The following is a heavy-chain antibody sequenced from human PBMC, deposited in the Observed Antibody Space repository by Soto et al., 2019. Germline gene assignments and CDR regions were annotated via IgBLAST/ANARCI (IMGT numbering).Heavy chain of an antibody. CDR1: GFTFNSFT. V-gene: IGHV3-30-3*01. J-gene: IGHJ1*01. D-gene: IGHD1-26*01. Sequence: QVQLVESGGGVVQPGRSLRLSCAASGFTFNSFTMHWVRQAPGKGLEWVAVISHDGSHKYSAGSVKGRFTISRDDSKNTLYLQMSSLRVEDTAIYYCATWEERYFQDWGQGTLVTVSS. CDR2: ISHDGSHK. CDR3: ATWEERYFQD.